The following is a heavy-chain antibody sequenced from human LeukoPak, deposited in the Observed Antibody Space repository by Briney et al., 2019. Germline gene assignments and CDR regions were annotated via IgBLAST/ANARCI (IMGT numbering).Heavy chain of an antibody. CDR3: ARDGYGYSYDY. CDR1: GFTFDGYG. J-gene: IGHJ4*02. V-gene: IGHV3-20*04. D-gene: IGHD5-18*01. CDR2: INWNGGST. Sequence: PGGSLRLSCAASGFTFDGYGMGWVRQAPGKGLEWVSAINWNGGSTGYVDSVKGRFTIYRDNAKNLLYLQMNSLRVEDTALYYCARDGYGYSYDYWGQGTLVTVSS.